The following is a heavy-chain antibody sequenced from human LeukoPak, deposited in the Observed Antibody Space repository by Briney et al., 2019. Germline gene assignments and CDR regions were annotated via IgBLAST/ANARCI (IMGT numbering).Heavy chain of an antibody. CDR3: ARTIAVAGALDY. CDR1: GGTFSSYA. Sequence: LWASVKVSCKASGGTFSSYAISWVRQPPGQGLEWMGGIIPIFGTANYAQKFQGRVTITADESTSTAYMELSSLRSEDTAVYYCARTIAVAGALDYWGQGTLVTVSS. V-gene: IGHV1-69*13. J-gene: IGHJ4*02. CDR2: IIPIFGTA. D-gene: IGHD6-19*01.